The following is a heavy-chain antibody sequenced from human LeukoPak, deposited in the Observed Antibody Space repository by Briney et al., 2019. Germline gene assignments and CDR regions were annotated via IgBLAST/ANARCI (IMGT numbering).Heavy chain of an antibody. J-gene: IGHJ4*02. CDR1: GYTFTGYY. CDR2: INPNSGGT. V-gene: IGHV1-2*02. CDR3: ARQREQWLKYYFDY. Sequence: ASVKVSCKASGYTFTGYYMHWVRQAPGQGLEWMGWINPNSGGTNYAQKFQGRVTMTRDKSISTAYLQWSSLKASDTAMYYCARQREQWLKYYFDYWGQGTLVTVSS. D-gene: IGHD6-19*01.